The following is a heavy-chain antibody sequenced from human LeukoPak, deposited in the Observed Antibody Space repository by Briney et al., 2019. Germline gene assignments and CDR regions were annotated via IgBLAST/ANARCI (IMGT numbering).Heavy chain of an antibody. CDR1: GYTFTGYY. J-gene: IGHJ4*02. Sequence: ASVRVSCKASGYTFTGYYMHWVRQAPGQGLEWMGWINPNSGGTNYAQKFQGRVTMTRDTSISTAYMELSRLRSDDTAVYYCARAPRSSYYDSSGSWGQGTLVTVSS. D-gene: IGHD3-22*01. CDR2: INPNSGGT. V-gene: IGHV1-2*02. CDR3: ARAPRSSYYDSSGS.